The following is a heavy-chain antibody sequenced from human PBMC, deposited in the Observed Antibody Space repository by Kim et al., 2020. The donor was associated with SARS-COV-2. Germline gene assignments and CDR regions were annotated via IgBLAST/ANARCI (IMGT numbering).Heavy chain of an antibody. CDR3: ARGYCSSSRCYAGPDY. J-gene: IGHJ4*02. V-gene: IGHV3-48*02. Sequence: DYGKGRFTIARDNSENSLFLQMNSLRDDDTAVYYCARGYCSSSRCYAGPDYWGQGTLVTVST. D-gene: IGHD2-2*01.